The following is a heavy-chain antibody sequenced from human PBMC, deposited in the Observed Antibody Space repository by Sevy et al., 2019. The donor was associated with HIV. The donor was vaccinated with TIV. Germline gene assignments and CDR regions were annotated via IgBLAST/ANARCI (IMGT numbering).Heavy chain of an antibody. V-gene: IGHV3-9*01. CDR2: ISWNSGSI. Sequence: GGSLRLSCAASGFTFDDYAMHWVRQAPGKGLEWVSGISWNSGSIGYADSVKGRFTISIDNAKNSLYLQMNSLRAEDTALYYCAKDKRVRGVIMGTYFDYWGQGTLVTVSS. J-gene: IGHJ4*02. D-gene: IGHD3-10*01. CDR1: GFTFDDYA. CDR3: AKDKRVRGVIMGTYFDY.